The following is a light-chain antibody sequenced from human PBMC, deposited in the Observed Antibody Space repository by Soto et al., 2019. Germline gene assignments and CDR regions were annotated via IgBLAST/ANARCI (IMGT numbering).Light chain of an antibody. CDR2: GAS. J-gene: IGKJ1*01. Sequence: IVLTQSPGALSLSPGERATLSCMASQSVSSSYLAWYQQKPGQAPRLLIYGASSRATGIPDRFSGSGSGTDFTLTISRLEPEDFAVYYCQQYGSSPRTFGPGTKADIK. CDR1: QSVSSSY. V-gene: IGKV3-20*01. CDR3: QQYGSSPRT.